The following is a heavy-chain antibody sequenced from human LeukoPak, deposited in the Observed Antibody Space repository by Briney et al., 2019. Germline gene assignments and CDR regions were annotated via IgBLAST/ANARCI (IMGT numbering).Heavy chain of an antibody. CDR1: GGSIYSNNW. CDR3: ARLSVVSPHRYFDL. D-gene: IGHD4-23*01. Sequence: PSGTLSLTCGVSGGSIYSNNWWSWVRQPPGKGLEWIGEIFHSGNTNYNPSLKSRVTISIDKSDTRFSLTLSSVTAADTAVYYCARLSVVSPHRYFDLWGRGTLVTVSS. J-gene: IGHJ2*01. V-gene: IGHV4-4*02. CDR2: IFHSGNT.